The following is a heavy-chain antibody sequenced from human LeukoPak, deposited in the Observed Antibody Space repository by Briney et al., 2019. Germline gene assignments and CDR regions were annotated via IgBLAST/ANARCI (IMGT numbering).Heavy chain of an antibody. Sequence: GGSLRLSCAASGFTFSSYAMSWVRQAPGKGLEWVSAVRGGGDSTYYADSVKGRFTISRDNSKNTLCLQMNSLRAEDTAVYYCARGWSSSRVKGKRGFDPWGQGTLVTVSS. J-gene: IGHJ5*02. CDR1: GFTFSSYA. CDR3: ARGWSSSRVKGKRGFDP. V-gene: IGHV3-23*01. CDR2: VRGGGDST. D-gene: IGHD6-13*01.